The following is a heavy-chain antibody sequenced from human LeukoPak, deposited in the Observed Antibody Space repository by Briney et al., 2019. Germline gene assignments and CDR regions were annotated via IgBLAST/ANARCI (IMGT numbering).Heavy chain of an antibody. D-gene: IGHD3/OR15-3a*01. V-gene: IGHV3-15*01. CDR1: GFTFSNAW. CDR2: IRPKTVGGTT. Sequence: GGSLRLSCAASGFTFSNAWMSWVRQAPGKGLEWVGRIRPKTVGGTTDYAAPVRGRFIISRDDSRDTLYLQMNSLRIGDTAVYYCTTWTDLYDYWGQGTLVTVSS. J-gene: IGHJ4*02. CDR3: TTWTDLYDY.